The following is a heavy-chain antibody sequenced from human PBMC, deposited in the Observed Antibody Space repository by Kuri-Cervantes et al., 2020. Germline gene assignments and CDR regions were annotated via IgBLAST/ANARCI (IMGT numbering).Heavy chain of an antibody. D-gene: IGHD6-19*01. CDR2: ISSSSSYI. Sequence: GGSLRLSCAASGFTFSDYSMNWVRPAPGKGLEWVSSISSSSSYIYYADSVKGRFTISRDNAKNSLYLQMNSLRAEDTAVYYCARSVSSGWSLGGWYFDLWGRGTLVTVSS. V-gene: IGHV3-21*01. J-gene: IGHJ2*01. CDR3: ARSVSSGWSLGGWYFDL. CDR1: GFTFSDYS.